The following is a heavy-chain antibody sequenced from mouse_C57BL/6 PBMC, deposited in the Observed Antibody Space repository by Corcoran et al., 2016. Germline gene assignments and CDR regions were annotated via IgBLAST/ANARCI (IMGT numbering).Heavy chain of an antibody. CDR2: INPNNGGT. D-gene: IGHD1-1*01. V-gene: IGHV1-26*01. Sequence: EVQLQQSGPELVKPGASVKISCKASGYTFTDYYMNWVKQSHGKSLEWIGDINPNNGGTSYNQKFKGKATLTVDKSSSTAYMELRSLTSEDSAVYDCAREGYYGSSSYAMDYWGQGTSVTVSS. CDR1: GYTFTDYY. J-gene: IGHJ4*01. CDR3: AREGYYGSSSYAMDY.